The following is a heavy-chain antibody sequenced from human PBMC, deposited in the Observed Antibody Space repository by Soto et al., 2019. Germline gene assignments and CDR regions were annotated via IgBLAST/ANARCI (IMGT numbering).Heavy chain of an antibody. D-gene: IGHD6-25*01. V-gene: IGHV4-59*01. CDR1: GGSLSSYY. Sequence: SETLSLTWTVSGGSLSSYYWTWIRQSPGKGLEWIGYVYFSGNTNYNPSLKSRVTISIDTSKNQFSLRLASVTAADTAFYYCGSVRPSGYVLSWGQGTLVTVSS. CDR2: VYFSGNT. J-gene: IGHJ5*02. CDR3: GSVRPSGYVLS.